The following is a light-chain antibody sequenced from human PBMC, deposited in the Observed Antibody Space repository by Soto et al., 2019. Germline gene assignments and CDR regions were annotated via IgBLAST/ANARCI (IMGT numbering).Light chain of an antibody. CDR2: EVS. J-gene: IGLJ3*02. Sequence: QSALTQPASVSGSPGQSTTISCTGTSSDVGGHNYVSWYRHHPGKAPKLMIYEVSNRPSGVSNRFSGSKSDNTASLTISGLQAEDEADYYCSSYTSSSTWVFGGGTKVTVL. CDR3: SSYTSSSTWV. V-gene: IGLV2-14*01. CDR1: SSDVGGHNY.